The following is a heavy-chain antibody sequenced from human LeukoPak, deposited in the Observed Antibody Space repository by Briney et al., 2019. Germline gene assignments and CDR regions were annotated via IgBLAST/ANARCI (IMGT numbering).Heavy chain of an antibody. CDR2: IYYSGST. D-gene: IGHD3-10*01. CDR1: EDSISSSTYY. Sequence: SETLSLTCAVSEDSISSSTYYWGWIRQPPGKGLEWIGSIYYSGSTYYNPSLKSRVTISVDTSKNQFSLKLSSVTAADTAVYYCARGRGEGRGISMVRGVRAPSYNWFDPWGHGTLVTVSS. CDR3: ARGRGEGRGISMVRGVRAPSYNWFDP. J-gene: IGHJ5*02. V-gene: IGHV4-39*07.